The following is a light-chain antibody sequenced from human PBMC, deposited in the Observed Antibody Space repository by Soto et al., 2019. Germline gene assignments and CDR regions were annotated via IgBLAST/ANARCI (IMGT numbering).Light chain of an antibody. J-gene: IGLJ2*01. Sequence: QSALTQPASVSGSPGQSITNSCTGTSSDVGSYNLVSWYQQHPGKAPKLMIYEGSKRPSGVSNRFSGSKSGNTASLTISGFQAEDEADYYCCSYAGSSTWVFGGGTKLTVL. CDR3: CSYAGSSTWV. V-gene: IGLV2-23*01. CDR2: EGS. CDR1: SSDVGSYNL.